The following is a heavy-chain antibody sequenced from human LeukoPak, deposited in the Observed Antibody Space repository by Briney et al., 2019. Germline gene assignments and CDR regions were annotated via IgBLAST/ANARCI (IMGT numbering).Heavy chain of an antibody. V-gene: IGHV4-31*03. CDR3: ARDRVAAAYYYYGMDV. Sequence: SETLSLTCTVSGGSISSGGYYWRWIRQHPGKGLEWIGYIYYSGSTYYNPSLKSRVTISVDTSKNQFSLRLSSVTAADTAVYYCARDRVAAAYYYYGMDVWGQGTTVTVSS. CDR2: IYYSGST. D-gene: IGHD6-13*01. J-gene: IGHJ6*02. CDR1: GGSISSGGYY.